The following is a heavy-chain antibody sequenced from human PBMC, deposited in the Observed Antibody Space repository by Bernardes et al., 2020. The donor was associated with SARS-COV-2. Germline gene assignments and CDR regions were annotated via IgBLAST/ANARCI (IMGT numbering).Heavy chain of an antibody. J-gene: IGHJ5*02. V-gene: IGHV3-64*04. CDR3: AREYTASSARRFDL. Sequence: GGSLRLSCSASGFTFSSFAMHWVRQAPGKGLEYVSVISYNGGSTDYADSVKGRFTISRDNSKNTLFLQMRSLRAEDTAIYYCAREYTASSARRFDLWGQGTMVTVSS. D-gene: IGHD6-6*01. CDR2: ISYNGGST. CDR1: GFTFSSFA.